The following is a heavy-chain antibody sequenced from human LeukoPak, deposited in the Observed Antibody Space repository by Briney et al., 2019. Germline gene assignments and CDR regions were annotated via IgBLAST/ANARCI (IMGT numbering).Heavy chain of an antibody. V-gene: IGHV4-34*01. CDR3: AADYYDSSGYYYAPN. CDR1: GGSFSGYY. J-gene: IGHJ4*02. CDR2: INHSGST. Sequence: SETLSLTCAVYGGSFSGYYWSWIRQPPGKGLEWIGEINHSGSTNYNPSLKSRVTIPVDTSKNQFSLKLSSVTAADTAVYYCAADYYDSSGYYYAPNWGQGTLVTVSS. D-gene: IGHD3-22*01.